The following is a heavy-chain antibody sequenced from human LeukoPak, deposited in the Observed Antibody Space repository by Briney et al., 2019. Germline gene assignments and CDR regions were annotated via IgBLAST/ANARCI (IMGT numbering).Heavy chain of an antibody. CDR1: GGFISTYY. D-gene: IGHD2-2*01. CDR3: AGGNRALSAMVPPDY. Sequence: SETLSLTCTVSGGFISTYYWSWIRQPPGKGLEWIGYIYYSGSTDYNPSLKSRVTMSVDTSKSQFSLKVTSVTAADTAGYYCAGGNRALSAMVPPDYWGQGTLVTVSS. CDR2: IYYSGST. V-gene: IGHV4-59*01. J-gene: IGHJ4*02.